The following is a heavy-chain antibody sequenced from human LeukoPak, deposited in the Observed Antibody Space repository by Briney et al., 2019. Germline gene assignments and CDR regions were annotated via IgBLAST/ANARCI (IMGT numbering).Heavy chain of an antibody. CDR3: ARFGYSGWNLEN. J-gene: IGHJ4*02. CDR2: INQGGGVR. V-gene: IGHV3-7*02. Sequence: PGGSLRLSRAASGFRFRDFWMTWVRQAPGKGLEWVANINQGGGVRYYVDSVKGRFTISRDDTESSLSVQMNSLRDEDTAVYYCARFGYSGWNLENWGQGTLVTVSS. D-gene: IGHD1-26*01. CDR1: GFRFRDFW.